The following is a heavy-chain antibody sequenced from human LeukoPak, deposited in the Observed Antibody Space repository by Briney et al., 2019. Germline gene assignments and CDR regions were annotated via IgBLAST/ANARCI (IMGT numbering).Heavy chain of an antibody. V-gene: IGHV3-13*01. Sequence: PGGSLRLSCATSGFSFSSSDFHWVRQATGKSLEWVSGICVGFDTYYPDSVEGRFTIYRGNARDSFYLQKTNLIADDTAVYFCSGDLHDRRSVGWTLDLWGRGTLVTVSS. D-gene: IGHD5/OR15-5a*01. CDR3: SGDLHDRRSVGWTLDL. J-gene: IGHJ2*01. CDR2: ICVGFDT. CDR1: GFSFSSSD.